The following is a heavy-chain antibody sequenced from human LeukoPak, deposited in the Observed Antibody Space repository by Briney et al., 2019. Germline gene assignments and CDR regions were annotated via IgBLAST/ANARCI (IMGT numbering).Heavy chain of an antibody. D-gene: IGHD5-18*01. CDR3: AREVGSGYGYNDY. CDR2: IYHSGST. J-gene: IGHJ4*02. Sequence: PSETLSLTCAVSGGSISSSNWWSWVRQPPGKGLEWIGEIYHSGSTNYNPSLKSRVTISVDTSKNQFSLKLSSVTAADTAVYYCAREVGSGYGYNDYWGQGTLVTVSS. CDR1: GGSISSSNW. V-gene: IGHV4-4*02.